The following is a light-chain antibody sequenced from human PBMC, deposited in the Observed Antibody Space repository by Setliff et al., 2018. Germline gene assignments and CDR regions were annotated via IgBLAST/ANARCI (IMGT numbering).Light chain of an antibody. CDR1: QSVKNN. CDR3: HQYYGDPST. Sequence: EILMTQSPATLSVSPGERATLSCRASQSVKNNLAWYQQKPGQAPRLLIYDASARATGAPSRFSGSGSGTEFTLTISSLQSEDLAVYYCHQYYGDPSTFGQGTKVDIK. CDR2: DAS. V-gene: IGKV3-15*01. J-gene: IGKJ1*01.